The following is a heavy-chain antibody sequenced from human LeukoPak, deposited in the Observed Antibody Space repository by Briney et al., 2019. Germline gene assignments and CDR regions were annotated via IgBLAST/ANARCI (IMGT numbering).Heavy chain of an antibody. J-gene: IGHJ4*02. D-gene: IGHD6-19*01. Sequence: SETLSLTCTVSGGSISSYYWSWIRQPAGKGLEWIGRIYTSGSTNYNPSLKSRVTMSVDTSKSQFSLKLSSVTAADTAVHYCAREYSSGWVFDYWGQGTLVTVSS. CDR1: GGSISSYY. CDR3: AREYSSGWVFDY. CDR2: IYTSGST. V-gene: IGHV4-4*07.